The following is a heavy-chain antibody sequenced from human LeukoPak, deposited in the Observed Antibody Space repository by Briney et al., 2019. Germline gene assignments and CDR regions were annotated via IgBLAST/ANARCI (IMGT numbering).Heavy chain of an antibody. CDR3: TRMTAGHDY. J-gene: IGHJ4*02. D-gene: IGHD2-21*02. V-gene: IGHV4-34*01. CDR1: GVSFDDYY. Sequence: SETLSLTCAVSGVSFDDYYWSWVRQTPGKGPEWIGEINHSGYTNDSPSLKSRVTLSIDTSRKQFSLNLRSVTVADTGIYYCTRMTAGHDYWGQGTLVTVSS. CDR2: INHSGYT.